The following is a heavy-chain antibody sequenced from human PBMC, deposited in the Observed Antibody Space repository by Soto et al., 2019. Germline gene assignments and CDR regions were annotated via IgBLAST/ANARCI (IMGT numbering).Heavy chain of an antibody. D-gene: IGHD4-17*01. CDR1: GFTFSSYA. CDR2: ISGSGGST. J-gene: IGHJ4*02. V-gene: IGHV3-23*01. Sequence: GGSLRLSCAASGFTFSSYAMSWVRQAPGKGLEWVSAISGSGGSTYYADSVKGPFTISRDNSKNTLYLQMNSLRAEDTAVYYCAKVHDYGGRYYFDYWGQGTLVTVSS. CDR3: AKVHDYGGRYYFDY.